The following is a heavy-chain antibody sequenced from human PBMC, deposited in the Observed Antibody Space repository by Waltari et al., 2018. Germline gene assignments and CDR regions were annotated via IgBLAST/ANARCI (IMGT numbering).Heavy chain of an antibody. CDR2: LSPHNGNS. D-gene: IGHD6-6*01. Sequence: QVQLVQSGAEVKKPGASVKVSCRASGYSFTDFDINWVRQAPGQGLEWMGWLSPHNGNSGHAPQFHGRVAISGDTAITTAYMELSSLTSDDTAVYYCARTTAARRTHYYYMDVWGEGTTVTISS. CDR1: GYSFTDFD. CDR3: ARTTAARRTHYYYMDV. V-gene: IGHV1-8*03. J-gene: IGHJ6*03.